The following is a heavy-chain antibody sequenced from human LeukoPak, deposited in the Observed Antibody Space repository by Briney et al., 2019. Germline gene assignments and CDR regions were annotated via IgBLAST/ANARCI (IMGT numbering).Heavy chain of an antibody. CDR1: GYTFTSYD. CDR2: INPSGGSR. V-gene: IGHV1-46*01. CDR3: ARATFQDSSAYSDYYFDL. D-gene: IGHD3-22*01. Sequence: ASVKVSCKASGYTFTSYDINWVRQAPGQGLEWMGIINPSGGSRNYAQKFQGRVTMTRDMSTSTVYLELSSLRSEDTATYYCARATFQDSSAYSDYYFDLWGQGALVTVSS. J-gene: IGHJ4*02.